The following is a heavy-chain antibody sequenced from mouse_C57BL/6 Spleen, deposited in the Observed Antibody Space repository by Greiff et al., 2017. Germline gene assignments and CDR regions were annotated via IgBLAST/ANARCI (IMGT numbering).Heavy chain of an antibody. CDR1: GYTFTRYW. CDR2: LYPGSGRT. Sequence: QVQLQQPGAELVKPGASVKMSCKASGYTFTRYWITWVKQRPGQGLEWIGDLYPGSGRTNYNEKFKSKATLTVDTSSRTAYMQLSSLTSEDAAVYYCARAYFAVVEGYYARDYWGQGTSVTVSS. CDR3: ARAYFAVVEGYYARDY. D-gene: IGHD1-1*01. V-gene: IGHV1-55*01. J-gene: IGHJ4*01.